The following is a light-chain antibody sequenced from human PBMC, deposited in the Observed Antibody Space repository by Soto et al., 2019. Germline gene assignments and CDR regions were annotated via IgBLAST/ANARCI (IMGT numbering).Light chain of an antibody. J-gene: IGKJ2*02. CDR1: QSVSSGY. CDR2: GAS. V-gene: IGKV3-20*01. CDR3: QQYRGT. Sequence: EIVLTQSPGTLSLSPGERATLSCRASQSVSSGYLAWYQQKPGQAPRLLIYGASSRATGIPDRFSGSGSGTDFTLTISRLEPEDFAVYYCQQYRGTFGQGTKLEIK.